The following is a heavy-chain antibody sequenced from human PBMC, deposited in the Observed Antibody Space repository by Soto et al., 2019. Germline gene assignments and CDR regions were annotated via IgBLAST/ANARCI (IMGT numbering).Heavy chain of an antibody. V-gene: IGHV1-69*13. J-gene: IGHJ6*02. CDR1: GGTFSSYA. Sequence: SVKVSCKASGGTFSSYAISWVRQAPGQGLEWMGGIIPIFGTANYAQKFQGRVTITADESTSTAYMELSSLRSEDTAVYYCARGEGSIVGDTVYYYYYGMDVWGQGTTVTVSS. CDR2: IIPIFGTA. D-gene: IGHD1-26*01. CDR3: ARGEGSIVGDTVYYYYYGMDV.